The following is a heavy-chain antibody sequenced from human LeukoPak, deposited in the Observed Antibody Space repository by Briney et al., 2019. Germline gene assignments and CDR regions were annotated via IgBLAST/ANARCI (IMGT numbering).Heavy chain of an antibody. V-gene: IGHV4-4*07. CDR1: NGSISSYY. CDR3: ARADIFYSGGFDY. D-gene: IGHD2-21*01. CDR2: IYTSGTT. J-gene: IGHJ4*02. Sequence: SETLSLTCTVSNGSISSYYWSWIRQPAGKGLEWIGRIYTSGTTNYSPSLKSRVSMSVVTSKNQFSLMLSSVTAADTAVYYCARADIFYSGGFDYWGQGTLVTVSS.